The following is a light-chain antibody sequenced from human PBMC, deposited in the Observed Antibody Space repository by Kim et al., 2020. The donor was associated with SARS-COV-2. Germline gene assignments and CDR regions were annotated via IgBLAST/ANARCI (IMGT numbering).Light chain of an antibody. V-gene: IGLV1-47*01. J-gene: IGLJ2*01. CDR1: SDNIERNY. CDR2: RSD. CDR3: AAWDDRLSGRV. Sequence: GQRITMSCSGSSDNIERNYVYWYQQVPGTAPKVLIYRSDQRPSGVPDRFSGSKSGTSASLAISGLRSEDEADYYCAAWDDRLSGRVFGGGTQLTVL.